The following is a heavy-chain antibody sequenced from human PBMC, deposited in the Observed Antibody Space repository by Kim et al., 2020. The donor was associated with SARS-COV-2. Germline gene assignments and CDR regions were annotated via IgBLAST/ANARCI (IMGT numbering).Heavy chain of an antibody. CDR2: IYYSGST. CDR3: ARGSPTYYYDSSGYSVDY. CDR1: GGSISSYY. V-gene: IGHV4-59*13. Sequence: SETLSLTCTVSGGSISSYYWSWIRQPPGKGLEWIGYIYYSGSTNYNPSLKSRVTISVDTSKNQFSLKLSSVTAADTAVYYCARGSPTYYYDSSGYSVDYWGQGTLVTVSS. J-gene: IGHJ4*02. D-gene: IGHD3-22*01.